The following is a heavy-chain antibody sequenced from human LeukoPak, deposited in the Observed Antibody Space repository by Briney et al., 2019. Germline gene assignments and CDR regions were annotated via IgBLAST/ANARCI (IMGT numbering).Heavy chain of an antibody. CDR2: INTYNGNT. V-gene: IGHV1-18*01. D-gene: IGHD6-13*01. J-gene: IGHJ4*02. CDR1: GYTLNKFG. CDR3: ARDTPQHLKRFDY. Sequence: EASVKVSCKASGYTLNKFGMSWVRQAPGQGLEWLGWINTYNGNTKLGEKFQGRVTMTTDTSTSTVYMELTSPRTDDTAVYFCARDTPQHLKRFDYWGQGTLITVSS.